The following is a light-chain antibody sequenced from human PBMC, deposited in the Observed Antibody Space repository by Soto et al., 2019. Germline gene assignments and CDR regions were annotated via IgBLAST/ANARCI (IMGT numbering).Light chain of an antibody. Sequence: QSALTQPASVSGSPGQSITISCIGTSSDVGAYNHVSWYQQYPDKAPKLMISEVSNRPSGVSNRFSGSKSDNTASLSISGLQADDEADYYCSSYTNIKTYVFGTGTKVTVL. V-gene: IGLV2-14*01. CDR1: SSDVGAYNH. CDR2: EVS. J-gene: IGLJ1*01. CDR3: SSYTNIKTYV.